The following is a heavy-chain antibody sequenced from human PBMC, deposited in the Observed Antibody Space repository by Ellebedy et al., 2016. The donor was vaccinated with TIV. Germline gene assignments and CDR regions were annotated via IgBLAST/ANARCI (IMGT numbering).Heavy chain of an antibody. Sequence: PGGSLRLSCAASGFTASGFTFSCYAMAWVRQAPGKGLEWVSAISGSGGATYYADSVKGRLTISRDNSKSTLFLHMSSLRVEDTAVYYCAKDSFRDHDYVYYLDSWGQGTPVTVSS. D-gene: IGHD3-10*02. CDR1: GFTFSCYA. V-gene: IGHV3-23*01. CDR2: ISGSGGAT. CDR3: AKDSFRDHDYVYYLDS. J-gene: IGHJ4*02.